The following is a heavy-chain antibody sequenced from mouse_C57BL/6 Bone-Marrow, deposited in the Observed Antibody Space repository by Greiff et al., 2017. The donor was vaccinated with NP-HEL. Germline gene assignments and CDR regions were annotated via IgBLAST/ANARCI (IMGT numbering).Heavy chain of an antibody. V-gene: IGHV2-9-1*01. Sequence: QVQLQQSGPGLVAPSQSLSITCTVSGFSLTSYAISWVRQPPGKGLEWLGVIWTGGGTNYNSALKSRLSISKDNSKSQVFLKMNSLQTDDTARYYCVRGDGYYPYAMDYWGQGTSVTVSS. D-gene: IGHD2-3*01. CDR2: IWTGGGT. CDR3: VRGDGYYPYAMDY. CDR1: GFSLTSYA. J-gene: IGHJ4*01.